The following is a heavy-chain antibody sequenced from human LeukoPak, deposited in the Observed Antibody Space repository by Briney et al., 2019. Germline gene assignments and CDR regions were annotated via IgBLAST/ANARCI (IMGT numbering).Heavy chain of an antibody. CDR1: GFTFSSYW. CDR3: ARDRYDSSGYYAVTDY. CDR2: IKQDGSEK. Sequence: GGSLTLSCAASGFTFSSYWMSWVRQAPGKGLEWVANIKQDGSEKYYVDSVKGRFTISRDNAKNSLCLQMNSLRAEDTAVYYCARDRYDSSGYYAVTDYWGQGTLVTVSS. J-gene: IGHJ4*02. D-gene: IGHD3-22*01. V-gene: IGHV3-7*01.